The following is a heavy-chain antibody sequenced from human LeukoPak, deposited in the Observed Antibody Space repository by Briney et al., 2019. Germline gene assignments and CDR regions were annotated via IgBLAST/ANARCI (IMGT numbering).Heavy chain of an antibody. Sequence: KPSETLSLTCAVSGYSISSGYYWGWIRQPPGEGLEWIGSIYHSGSTYYNPSLKSRVTISVDTSKNQFSLKLTSVTAADTAVYYCARHKYSGSFDYWGQGTLVTVSS. D-gene: IGHD1-26*01. CDR3: ARHKYSGSFDY. V-gene: IGHV4-38-2*01. J-gene: IGHJ4*02. CDR1: GYSISSGYY. CDR2: IYHSGST.